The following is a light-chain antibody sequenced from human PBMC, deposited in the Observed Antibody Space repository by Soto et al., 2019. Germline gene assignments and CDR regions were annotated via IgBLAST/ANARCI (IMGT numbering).Light chain of an antibody. V-gene: IGKV3-20*01. Sequence: EVGLTQSPGTLSLSTGERATLSCRASQSFSISSLAWYQQNPGQAPRLLIYEASSRATGIPDRFSGSGSGTEFTLTINSLQAEDCAVYYCQQYYNWPRTFGQGTRLEI. CDR3: QQYYNWPRT. J-gene: IGKJ5*01. CDR2: EAS. CDR1: QSFSISS.